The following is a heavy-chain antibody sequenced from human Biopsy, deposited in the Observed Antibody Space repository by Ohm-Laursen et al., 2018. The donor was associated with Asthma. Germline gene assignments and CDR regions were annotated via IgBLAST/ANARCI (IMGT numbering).Heavy chain of an antibody. V-gene: IGHV3-30-3*01. Sequence: SLRLSCAASRFTYAMHWVRQAPGKGLESVAFISYDGSSIYYSDSGKGRFTISRDNSKNTLSLQMNSLTAEDTSVYYCAREDVAGTHIEDWGQGTLVTVSS. CDR3: AREDVAGTHIED. CDR2: ISYDGSSI. D-gene: IGHD6-19*01. CDR1: RFTYA. J-gene: IGHJ4*02.